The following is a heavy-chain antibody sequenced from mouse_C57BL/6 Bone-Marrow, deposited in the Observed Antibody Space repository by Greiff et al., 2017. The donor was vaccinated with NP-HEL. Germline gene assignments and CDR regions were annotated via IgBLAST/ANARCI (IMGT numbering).Heavy chain of an antibody. CDR2: ISNGGGST. D-gene: IGHD1-1*01. CDR1: GFTFSDYY. V-gene: IGHV5-12*01. J-gene: IGHJ4*01. CDR3: ARPVLYYYGSSYAMED. Sequence: EVHLVESGGGLVQPGGSLTLSCAASGFTFSDYYMYWVRQTPEQRLEWVAYISNGGGSTYYPDTVKGRFTISRENANNTLYLQMSRLTSEDTAMYYCARPVLYYYGSSYAMEDWGEGNSVTVSS.